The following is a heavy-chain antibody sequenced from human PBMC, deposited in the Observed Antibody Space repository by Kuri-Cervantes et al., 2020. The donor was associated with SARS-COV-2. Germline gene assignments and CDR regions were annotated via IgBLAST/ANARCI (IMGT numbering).Heavy chain of an antibody. CDR2: ISYDGSNK. J-gene: IGHJ6*02. V-gene: IGHV3-30-3*01. CDR3: ARDHRDDYNWSSFFGGMDV. CDR1: GFTFSSYA. D-gene: IGHD5-24*01. Sequence: GESLKISCAASGFTFSSYAMHWVRQAPGKGLEWVAVISYDGSNKYYADSVKGRFTISRDNSKNTLYLQMNSLRAEDTAVYYCARDHRDDYNWSSFFGGMDVWGQGTTVTVSS.